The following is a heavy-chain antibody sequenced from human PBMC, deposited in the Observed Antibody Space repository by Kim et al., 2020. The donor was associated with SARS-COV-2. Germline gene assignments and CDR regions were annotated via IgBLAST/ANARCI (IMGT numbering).Heavy chain of an antibody. D-gene: IGHD3-10*01. V-gene: IGHV1-3*01. CDR3: ARRLSGGNWFDP. J-gene: IGHJ5*02. Sequence: KYSREFTGRVTITRDTSASTAYMELSSLRSEDTAVYYCARRLSGGNWFDPWGQGTLVTVSS.